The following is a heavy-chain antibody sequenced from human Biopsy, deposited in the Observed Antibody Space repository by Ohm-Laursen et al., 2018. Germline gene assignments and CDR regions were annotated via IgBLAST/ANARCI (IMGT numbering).Heavy chain of an antibody. D-gene: IGHD2-15*01. V-gene: IGHV1-18*04. J-gene: IGHJ6*02. CDR3: ARDRYRWDIAAVVAAHYNEKYYALDV. Sequence: ASVKVSCKASGYTFTGHSIHWMRQAPGQRLEWMGWISAYNNNNTNYAQKFQGRVTMTADTSTDIAYMELRSLRSDDTAIYYCARDRYRWDIAAVVAAHYNEKYYALDVWGQGTTVTVSS. CDR1: GYTFTGHS. CDR2: ISAYNNNNT.